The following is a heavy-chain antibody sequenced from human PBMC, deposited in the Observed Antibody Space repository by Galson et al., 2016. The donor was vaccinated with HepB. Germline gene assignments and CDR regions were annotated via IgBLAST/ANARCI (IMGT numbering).Heavy chain of an antibody. D-gene: IGHD2-21*02. J-gene: IGHJ4*02. Sequence: ETLSLTCADSGGSFTAYHWSWIRQPPGQGLEWIGEIAPSGVASYKPSLPSRVTTSTDTSRKQISLRLRSVTAADTATYYCARGLGTSWPTANYWGQGILVTVSS. CDR3: ARGLGTSWPTANY. V-gene: IGHV4-34*01. CDR2: IAPSGVA. CDR1: GGSFTAYH.